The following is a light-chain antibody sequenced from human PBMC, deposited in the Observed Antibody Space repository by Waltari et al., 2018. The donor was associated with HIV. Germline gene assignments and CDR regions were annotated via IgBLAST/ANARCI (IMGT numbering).Light chain of an antibody. CDR3: HQYFSVFPST. J-gene: IGKJ4*01. CDR1: RSLFRSPNNRNY. V-gene: IGKV4-1*01. CDR2: WAS. Sequence: DIVMTQSPDSLALSLGERATINCMSNRSLFRSPNNRNYLAWYQQKPGQSPRLLLYWASTRESGVPARFIGGGSETDFTLTITNVQAEDAAVYYCHQYFSVFPSTFGGGTTVEI.